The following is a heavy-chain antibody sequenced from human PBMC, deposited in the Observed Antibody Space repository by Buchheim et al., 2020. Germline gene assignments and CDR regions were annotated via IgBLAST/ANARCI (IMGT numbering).Heavy chain of an antibody. CDR1: GFTFDDYA. D-gene: IGHD6-6*01. Sequence: EVQLVESGGVVVQPGGSLRLSCAASGFTFDDYAMHWVRQAPGKGLEWVSLISWDGGSTYYADSVKGRFTISRDNSNNSLYLQMNSLRAEDTALYYCAKDSSSSDDYYYYGMDVWGQGTT. CDR3: AKDSSSSDDYYYYGMDV. J-gene: IGHJ6*02. CDR2: ISWDGGST. V-gene: IGHV3-43D*03.